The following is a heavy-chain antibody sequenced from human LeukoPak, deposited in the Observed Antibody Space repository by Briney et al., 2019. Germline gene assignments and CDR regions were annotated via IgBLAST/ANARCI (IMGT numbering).Heavy chain of an antibody. D-gene: IGHD5-24*01. CDR3: ARRAGGRWLQLLARVGAFDI. V-gene: IGHV4-61*02. CDR1: GGSISSGSYY. Sequence: SETLSLTCTVSGGSISSGSYYWSWIRQPAGKGLEWIGRIYTSGSTNYNPSLKSRVTISVDTSKNQFSLKLSSVTAADTAVYYCARRAGGRWLQLLARVGAFDIWGQGTMVTVSS. J-gene: IGHJ3*02. CDR2: IYTSGST.